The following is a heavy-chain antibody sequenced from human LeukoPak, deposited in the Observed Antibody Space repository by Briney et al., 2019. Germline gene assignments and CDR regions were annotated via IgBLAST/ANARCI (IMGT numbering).Heavy chain of an antibody. D-gene: IGHD2-15*01. CDR2: INPNSGGT. CDR1: GYTFTGYY. J-gene: IGHJ6*02. V-gene: IGHV1-2*02. Sequence: ASVKVSCKASGYTFTGYYMHWVRQAPGQGLEWMGWINPNSGGTNYAQKFQGRVTMTRDTSISTAYMELSRLRSDDTAVYYCATDLLFCSGGSCYGYYYGMDVWGQGTTVTVSS. CDR3: ATDLLFCSGGSCYGYYYGMDV.